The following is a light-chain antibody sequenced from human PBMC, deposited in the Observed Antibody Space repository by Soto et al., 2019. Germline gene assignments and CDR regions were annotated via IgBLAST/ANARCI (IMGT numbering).Light chain of an antibody. J-gene: IGKJ5*01. CDR2: DAS. CDR3: QQFHSFPIT. CDR1: QSITIW. Sequence: GDRVTITCRASQSITIWLAWYQQKPGKAPKLLIYDASTLESGVPSRFSGSGSGTEFTLTISSLQPDDFATYYCQQFHSFPITFGQGTRLEIK. V-gene: IGKV1-5*01.